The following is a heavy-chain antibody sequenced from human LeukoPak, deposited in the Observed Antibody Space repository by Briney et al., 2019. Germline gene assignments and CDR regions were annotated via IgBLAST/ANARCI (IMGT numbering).Heavy chain of an antibody. Sequence: GGSLRLSCEASGFTFSSYAMSWVRQAPGKGLEWVSAISGSGGSTYYADSVNGRFTISRDNSKNTLYLQMNSLRAEDTAVYYCAKRGDDSSSWVDYYYGMDVWGQGTTVTVSS. CDR1: GFTFSSYA. V-gene: IGHV3-23*01. CDR3: AKRGDDSSSWVDYYYGMDV. D-gene: IGHD6-13*01. J-gene: IGHJ6*02. CDR2: ISGSGGST.